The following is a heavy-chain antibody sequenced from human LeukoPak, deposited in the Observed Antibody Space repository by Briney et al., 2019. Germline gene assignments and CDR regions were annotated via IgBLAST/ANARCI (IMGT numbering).Heavy chain of an antibody. Sequence: ASVKVSCKASGYTFTGYYMHWVRQAPGQGLEWVGRINPNSGGTNYAQKFQGRVTMTRDTSISTAYMELSRLGSDDTAVYYCASRDYVWGSYPSRADFDYWGQGTLVTVSS. CDR1: GYTFTGYY. CDR2: INPNSGGT. CDR3: ASRDYVWGSYPSRADFDY. J-gene: IGHJ4*02. D-gene: IGHD3-16*01. V-gene: IGHV1-2*06.